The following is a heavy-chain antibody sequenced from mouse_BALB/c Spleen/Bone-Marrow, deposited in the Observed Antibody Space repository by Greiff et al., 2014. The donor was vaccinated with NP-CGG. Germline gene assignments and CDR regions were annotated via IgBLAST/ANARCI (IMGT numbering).Heavy chain of an antibody. CDR2: ISSGGST. CDR1: GFTFSSYA. Sequence: EVQGVESGGGLVKPGGSLKLSCAASGFTFSSYAMSWVRQTPEKRLEWVASISSGGSTYYPDSVKGRFTISRDNARNILYLQMSSLRSEDTAMYYCAKRGAYGNFWFAYWGQGTLVTVSA. D-gene: IGHD2-10*02. V-gene: IGHV5-6-5*01. CDR3: AKRGAYGNFWFAY. J-gene: IGHJ3*01.